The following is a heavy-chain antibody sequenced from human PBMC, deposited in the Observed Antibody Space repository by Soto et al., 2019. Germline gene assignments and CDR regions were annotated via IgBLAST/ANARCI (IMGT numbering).Heavy chain of an antibody. Sequence: PGGSLRLSCAASGFTFDDYTMHWVRQAPGKGLEWVSLISCDGGSTYYADSVKGRFTISRDNSKNSLYLQMNSLRTEDTALYYCAKDRRIRTYYYDSSGQYYYYGMDVWGQGTTVTVSS. J-gene: IGHJ6*02. CDR1: GFTFDDYT. CDR2: ISCDGGST. V-gene: IGHV3-43*01. D-gene: IGHD3-22*01. CDR3: AKDRRIRTYYYDSSGQYYYYGMDV.